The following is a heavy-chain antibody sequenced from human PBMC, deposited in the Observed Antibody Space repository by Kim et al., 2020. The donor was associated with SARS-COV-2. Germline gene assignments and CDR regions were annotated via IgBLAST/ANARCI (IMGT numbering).Heavy chain of an antibody. J-gene: IGHJ4*02. CDR3: ARLGSSWTFDY. D-gene: IGHD6-13*01. Sequence: RYAPSCQGQVPISADKSSSTAYLQWSSLKASDTAMYYCARLGSSWTFDYWGQGTLVTVSS. V-gene: IGHV5-51*01.